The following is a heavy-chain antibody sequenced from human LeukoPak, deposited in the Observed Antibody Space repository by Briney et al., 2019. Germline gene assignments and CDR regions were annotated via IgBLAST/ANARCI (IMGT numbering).Heavy chain of an antibody. J-gene: IGHJ4*02. CDR2: ISNDGSNK. CDR3: AKDSNGWYQRGSNYFDY. D-gene: IGHD6-19*01. Sequence: PGGSLRLSCAASGFTLSNYALHWVRQAPGKGLEWVAVISNDGSNKYFADSVKGRFTISRDNSKNTLYLQMNSLRAEDTAEYYCAKDSNGWYQRGSNYFDYWGQGTLVTVSS. CDR1: GFTLSNYA. V-gene: IGHV3-30-3*01.